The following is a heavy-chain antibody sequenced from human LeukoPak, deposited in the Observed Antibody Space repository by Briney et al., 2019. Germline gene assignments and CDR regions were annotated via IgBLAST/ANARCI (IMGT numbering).Heavy chain of an antibody. J-gene: IGHJ4*02. D-gene: IGHD2-21*01. V-gene: IGHV3-23*01. CDR2: ISGSGTNT. Sequence: PGGSLRLSCAASEFTFSSYAMTWVRQAPGKGLEWVSAISGSGTNTYYSGSVRGRFTISRDNSNNRLYLQMNSVRAEDTAMDFCAKDTAVILTAPFDSWGQGTLVTVSS. CDR1: EFTFSSYA. CDR3: AKDTAVILTAPFDS.